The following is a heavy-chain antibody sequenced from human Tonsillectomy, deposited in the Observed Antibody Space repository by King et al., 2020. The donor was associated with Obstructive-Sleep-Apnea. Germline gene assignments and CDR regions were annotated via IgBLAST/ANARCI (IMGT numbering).Heavy chain of an antibody. Sequence: QLVQSGAEVKKPGASVKVSCKASGYTFTSYGISWVRQAPGQGLEWMGWISAYNGNTNYAQKLQGRVTMTTDTSPSTAYMERRSLRSDDTAVYYCAREIYYYYYGMDVWGQGTTVTVSS. J-gene: IGHJ6*02. CDR2: ISAYNGNT. CDR3: AREIYYYYYGMDV. CDR1: GYTFTSYG. V-gene: IGHV1-18*04.